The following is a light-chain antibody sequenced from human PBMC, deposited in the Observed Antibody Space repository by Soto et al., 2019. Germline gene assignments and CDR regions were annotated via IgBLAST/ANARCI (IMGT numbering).Light chain of an antibody. CDR2: DAS. CDR3: QQRADWPT. J-gene: IGKJ3*01. V-gene: IGKV3-11*01. Sequence: EFVLTQSPATLSLSPGDRVTLSCRASQSVSGYLAWYQFKPGQAPRLLIYDASNRVTGIPARFSGSGFGTDFSLTISSLEPEDFAVYYCQQRADWPTFGPGTRVDVK. CDR1: QSVSGY.